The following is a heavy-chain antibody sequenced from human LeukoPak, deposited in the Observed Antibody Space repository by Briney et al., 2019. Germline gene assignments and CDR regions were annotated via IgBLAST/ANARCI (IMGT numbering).Heavy chain of an antibody. V-gene: IGHV3-7*01. CDR2: IKQDGSEK. D-gene: IGHD1-26*01. CDR3: ARDSFKYSPCSGSKY. J-gene: IGHJ4*02. Sequence: PGGSLRLSCAASGFTFSSFWMSWVRQAPGKGLEWVANIKQDGSEKYYVDSVKGRFTISRDNAKDSLYLQMNSLRAEDTAVCYCARDSFKYSPCSGSKYWGQGTLVTVSS. CDR1: GFTFSSFW.